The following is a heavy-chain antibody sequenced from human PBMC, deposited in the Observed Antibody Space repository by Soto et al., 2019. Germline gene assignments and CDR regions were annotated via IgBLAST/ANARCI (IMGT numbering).Heavy chain of an antibody. CDR3: ARDTPPTDY. V-gene: IGHV1-18*01. CDR2: ISAYNTNA. CDR1: GYTFTSYH. Sequence: QVQLVQSGAEVKKPGASVKVSCKTSGYTFTSYHISWVRQAPGQGLEWMGWISAYNTNANYAQKFQGRVTMTTATLTSTAYMELRSLRSDDTAVYYCARDTPPTDYWGQGTLVTVSS. J-gene: IGHJ4*02.